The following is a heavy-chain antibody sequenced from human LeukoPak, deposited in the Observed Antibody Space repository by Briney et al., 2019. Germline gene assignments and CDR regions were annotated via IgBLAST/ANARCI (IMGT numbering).Heavy chain of an antibody. Sequence: SETLSLTCTVSGGSISSYYWSWIRQPAGKGLEWIGRIYTSGSTNYNPSLKSRVTMSVDTSKNQFSLKLSSVTAADTAVYYCARAHSSGWYSYYFDYWGQGTLVTVSS. CDR2: IYTSGST. CDR3: ARAHSSGWYSYYFDY. D-gene: IGHD6-19*01. CDR1: GGSISSYY. V-gene: IGHV4-4*07. J-gene: IGHJ4*02.